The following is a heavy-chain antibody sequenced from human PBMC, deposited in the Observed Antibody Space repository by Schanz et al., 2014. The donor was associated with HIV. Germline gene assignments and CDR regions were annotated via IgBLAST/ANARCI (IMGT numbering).Heavy chain of an antibody. D-gene: IGHD4-17*01. CDR2: ISYDGSNK. Sequence: QVQLVESGGGVVQPGRSLRLSCAASGFTFSSYGMHWVRQAPGKGLEWVADISYDGSNKYYADSVKGRFTVSRDNSKNTLYLQMNSLRAEDTAVYYCARRDYGDYYYYYGMDVWGQGTTVTVSS. CDR1: GFTFSSYG. J-gene: IGHJ6*02. CDR3: ARRDYGDYYYYYGMDV. V-gene: IGHV3-30*03.